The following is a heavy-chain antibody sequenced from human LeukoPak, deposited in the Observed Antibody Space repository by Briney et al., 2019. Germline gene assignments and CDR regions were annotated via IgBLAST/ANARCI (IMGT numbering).Heavy chain of an antibody. CDR3: ATLGTMVRVVIMDY. J-gene: IGHJ4*02. CDR1: GFTFSRYW. Sequence: GGSLRLSCAASGFTFSRYWMHWVRQAPGKGLVWVSRINSDGSYTNYADSVKGRFTISRDNAKNTLYLQMNSLRAEDTAVYYCATLGTMVRVVIMDYWGQGTLVTVSS. V-gene: IGHV3-74*01. CDR2: INSDGSYT. D-gene: IGHD3-10*01.